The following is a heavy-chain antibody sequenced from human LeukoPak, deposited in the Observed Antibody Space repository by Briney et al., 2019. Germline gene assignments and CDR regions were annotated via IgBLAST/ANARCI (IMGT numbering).Heavy chain of an antibody. Sequence: SETLSLTCTVSGYSISSGYCWGWIRQPPGKGLEWIGSIYHSGSTYYNPSLKSRVTISVDTSKNQFSLKLSSVTAADTAVYYCANQYSSSWYYFDYWGQGTLVTVSS. J-gene: IGHJ4*02. CDR2: IYHSGST. V-gene: IGHV4-38-2*02. CDR3: ANQYSSSWYYFDY. CDR1: GYSISSGYC. D-gene: IGHD6-13*01.